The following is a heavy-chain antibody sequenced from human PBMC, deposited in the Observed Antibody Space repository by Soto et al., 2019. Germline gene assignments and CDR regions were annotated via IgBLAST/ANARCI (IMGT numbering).Heavy chain of an antibody. CDR1: GYTFTSYD. V-gene: IGHV1-8*01. Sequence: GASVKVSCKASGYTFTSYDINWVRQATGQGLEWMGWMNPNSGNTGYAQKFQGRVTMTRNTSISTAYMELSSLRSEDTAVYYCARDLRYYDFWSGPFSDAFDAWGQGTMVTVSS. J-gene: IGHJ3*01. D-gene: IGHD3-3*01. CDR3: ARDLRYYDFWSGPFSDAFDA. CDR2: MNPNSGNT.